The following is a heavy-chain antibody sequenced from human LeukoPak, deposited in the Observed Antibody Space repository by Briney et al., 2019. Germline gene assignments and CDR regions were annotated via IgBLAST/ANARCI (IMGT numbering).Heavy chain of an antibody. CDR1: GGTFSSYA. J-gene: IGHJ4*02. V-gene: IGHV1-69*06. Sequence: SVKVSCKASGGTFSSYAISWVRQAPGQGLEWMGGIIPIFGTANYAQKFQGRVTITADKSTSTAYMELSSLRSEDTAVYYCARAETKGMWTMIVGWGQGTLVTVSS. CDR2: IIPIFGTA. D-gene: IGHD3-22*01. CDR3: ARAETKGMWTMIVG.